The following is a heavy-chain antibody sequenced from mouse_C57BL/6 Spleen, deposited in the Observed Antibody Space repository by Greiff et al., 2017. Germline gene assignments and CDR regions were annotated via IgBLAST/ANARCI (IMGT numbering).Heavy chain of an antibody. CDR1: GYSITSDY. V-gene: IGHV3-8*01. D-gene: IGHD2-3*01. Sequence: EVQLQESGPGLAKPSQSLSLTCSVTGYSITSDYWNWIRKFPGNKLEYVGYISYSGSTYYYPSLNSRISKTRDKSKNQYYLQLNYGTTEDTATYYCARWRREDGYLRSPYRYFDVWGTGTTVTVSS. J-gene: IGHJ1*03. CDR2: ISYSGST. CDR3: ARWRREDGYLRSPYRYFDV.